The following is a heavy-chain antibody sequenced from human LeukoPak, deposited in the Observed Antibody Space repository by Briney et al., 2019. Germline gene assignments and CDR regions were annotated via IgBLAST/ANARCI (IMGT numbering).Heavy chain of an antibody. CDR1: GFTFSSYW. Sequence: QPGGSLRLSCAASGFTFSSYWMSWVRQAPGKGLEWVANIKQDGSEKYYVDSVKGRFTISRDNAKNSLYLQMNSLRAEDTAVYYCARDGGWWELLFDPWGQGTLVTVSS. D-gene: IGHD2-15*01. V-gene: IGHV3-7*01. J-gene: IGHJ5*02. CDR2: IKQDGSEK. CDR3: ARDGGWWELLFDP.